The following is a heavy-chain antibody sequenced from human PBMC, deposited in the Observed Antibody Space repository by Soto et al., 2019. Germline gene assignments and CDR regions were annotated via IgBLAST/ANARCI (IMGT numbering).Heavy chain of an antibody. CDR1: GGSISSYY. CDR2: IYYSGST. Sequence: PSETLSLTCTVSGGSISSYYWSWIRQPPGKGLEWIGYIYYSGSTNYNPSLKSRVTISVDTSKNQFSLKLSSVTAADTAVYYCARDFCSGGSCYLDYFDYWGQGTLVTVSS. J-gene: IGHJ4*02. V-gene: IGHV4-59*01. D-gene: IGHD2-15*01. CDR3: ARDFCSGGSCYLDYFDY.